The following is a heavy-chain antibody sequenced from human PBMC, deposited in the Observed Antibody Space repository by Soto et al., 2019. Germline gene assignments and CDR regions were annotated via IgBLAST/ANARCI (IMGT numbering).Heavy chain of an antibody. D-gene: IGHD6-19*01. Sequence: QMQLLESGPGLVKPSETLSLTCAVSSASIDNNWNWVRPPPGKGLEWIGEIHQSGISYKNPSLKSRVTMSVDKSKNQFSLNLSSVSAADTAVYFCARSFGWYAFDQWGQGTLVPVSS. CDR1: SASIDNN. J-gene: IGHJ4*02. V-gene: IGHV4-4*02. CDR2: IHQSGIS. CDR3: ARSFGWYAFDQ.